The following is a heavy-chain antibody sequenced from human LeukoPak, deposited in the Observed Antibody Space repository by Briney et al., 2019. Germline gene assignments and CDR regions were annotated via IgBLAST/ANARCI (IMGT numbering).Heavy chain of an antibody. CDR2: IYYSGST. V-gene: IGHV4-59*01. Sequence: SETLSLTCTVSGGSISSYYWSWIRQPPGKGLEWIGYIYYSGSTSYNPSLKSRVTISVDTSKNQFSLKLSSVTAADTAVYYCARSYCGGDCYLWASDIWGQGTMVTVSS. CDR1: GGSISSYY. D-gene: IGHD2-21*02. CDR3: ARSYCGGDCYLWASDI. J-gene: IGHJ3*02.